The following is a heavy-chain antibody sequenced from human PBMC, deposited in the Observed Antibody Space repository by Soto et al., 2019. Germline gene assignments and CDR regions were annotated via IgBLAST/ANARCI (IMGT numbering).Heavy chain of an antibody. V-gene: IGHV3-48*01. J-gene: IGHJ3*02. CDR2: ISSSSSTI. Sequence: GGSLRLSCAASGFTFSSYSMNWVRQAPGKGLEWVSYISSSSSTIYYADSVKGRFTISRDNAKNSLYLQMNSLRAEDTAVYYCARSLRYCSGGSCYPHDAFDIWGQGTMVTVSS. D-gene: IGHD2-15*01. CDR3: ARSLRYCSGGSCYPHDAFDI. CDR1: GFTFSSYS.